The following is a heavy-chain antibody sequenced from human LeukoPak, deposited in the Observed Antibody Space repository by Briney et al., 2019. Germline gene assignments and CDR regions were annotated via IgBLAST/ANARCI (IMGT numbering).Heavy chain of an antibody. J-gene: IGHJ4*02. CDR3: AKAYCSGGSCHLDY. CDR1: GFTFSSYA. V-gene: IGHV3-9*01. CDR2: ISWNSGSI. Sequence: GGSLRLSCAASGFTFSSYAMHWVRQAPGKGLEWVSGISWNSGSIGYADSVKGRFTISRDNAKNSLYLQMNSLRAEDTALYYCAKAYCSGGSCHLDYWGQGTLVTVSS. D-gene: IGHD2-15*01.